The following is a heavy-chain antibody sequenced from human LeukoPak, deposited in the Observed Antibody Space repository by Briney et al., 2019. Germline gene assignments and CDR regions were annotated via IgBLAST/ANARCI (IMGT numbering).Heavy chain of an antibody. D-gene: IGHD1-26*01. CDR1: GGSISPYF. CDR2: IYHSGNT. J-gene: IGHJ3*02. CDR3: ARHALLVGVTNRDAFDI. V-gene: IGHV4-59*08. Sequence: PSETLSLTCTVSGGSISPYFWSWIRQPPGKGMEWIGDIYHSGNTDYNPSLKSRVTISVDTSKNHFSLKLSSVTAADTAVYYCARHALLVGVTNRDAFDIWGQGTMVTVSS.